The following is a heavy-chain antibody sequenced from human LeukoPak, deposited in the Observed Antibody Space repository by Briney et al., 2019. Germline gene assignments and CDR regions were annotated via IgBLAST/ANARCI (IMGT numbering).Heavy chain of an antibody. D-gene: IGHD2-15*01. CDR1: GGSISSGSYY. J-gene: IGHJ5*02. Sequence: SETLSLTRTVSGGSISSGSYYCSWIRQPAGKGLEWIGRIYTSGSTNYNPSLKSRVTISIDTSKNQFSLKLSSVTAADTAVDYCARDLGGYTSGNWFDPWGQGTLVTVSS. V-gene: IGHV4-61*02. CDR2: IYTSGST. CDR3: ARDLGGYTSGNWFDP.